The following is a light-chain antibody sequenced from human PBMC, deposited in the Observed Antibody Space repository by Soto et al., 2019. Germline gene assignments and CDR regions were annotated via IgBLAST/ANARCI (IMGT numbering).Light chain of an antibody. J-gene: IGKJ2*01. CDR1: QGIRND. CDR2: AAS. Sequence: DIQMTQSPSSLSASVGDRVTIACRASQGIRNDLAWYQQKPGKAPKRLIYAASSLKSGVPSRFSGSGSGTEFTLTISSLQPEDFATYYCLQHNTYPPTFGEGTKLEIK. CDR3: LQHNTYPPT. V-gene: IGKV1-17*01.